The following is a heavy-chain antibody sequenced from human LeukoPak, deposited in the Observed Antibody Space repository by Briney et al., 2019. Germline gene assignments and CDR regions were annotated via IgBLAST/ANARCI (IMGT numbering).Heavy chain of an antibody. V-gene: IGHV4-30-2*01. CDR3: ARAGGWFGEPRTNADDAFDI. D-gene: IGHD3-10*01. J-gene: IGHJ3*02. Sequence: PSQTLSLTCTVSGGSISSGGYYWSWIRQPPGKGLEWIGYIYHSGSTYYNPTLKSRVTISVDRSKNQFSLKLSSVTAADTAVYYCARAGGWFGEPRTNADDAFDIWGQGTMVTVSS. CDR2: IYHSGST. CDR1: GGSISSGGYY.